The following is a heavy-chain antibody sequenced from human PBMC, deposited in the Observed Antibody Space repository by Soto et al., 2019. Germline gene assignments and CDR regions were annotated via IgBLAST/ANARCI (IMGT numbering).Heavy chain of an antibody. CDR2: IYYSGST. CDR3: ARGFDSGKFYAFES. D-gene: IGHD1-26*01. V-gene: IGHV4-39*01. J-gene: IGHJ1*01. CDR1: CGSISSRRYY. Sequence: SETLSLTCTVSCGSISSRRYYWGWIRQPPGKGLEWIGTIYYSGSTYYNPSLKSRVTISVDTSKNQFSLKLSSVTAVDTAVYYCARGFDSGKFYAFESWGQGTQVTVSS.